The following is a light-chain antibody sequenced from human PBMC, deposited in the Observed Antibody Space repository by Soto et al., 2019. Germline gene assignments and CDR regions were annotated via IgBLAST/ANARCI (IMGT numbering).Light chain of an antibody. CDR1: SSDVGGYNY. CDR2: EVN. Sequence: QSALTQPPSASGSPGQSVTISCTGTSSDVGGYNYVSWYQQHPGKAPKLMIFEVNKRPSGVPDRFSGSKSGNTASLTVSGLQAEDESDYYCSSYAGSNNVWVFGTGTKLTVL. J-gene: IGLJ1*01. V-gene: IGLV2-8*01. CDR3: SSYAGSNNVWV.